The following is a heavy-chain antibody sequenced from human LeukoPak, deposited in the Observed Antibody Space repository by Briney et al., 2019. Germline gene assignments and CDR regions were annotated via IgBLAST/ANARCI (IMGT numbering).Heavy chain of an antibody. CDR1: GYTFTGQY. D-gene: IGHD1-26*01. V-gene: IGHV1-2*02. J-gene: IGHJ4*02. CDR3: ARDGRTGVGATYPTSG. CDR2: INPNSGGT. Sequence: ASVKVSCRTSGYTFTGQYLHWVRQAPGQGLEWMGGINPNSGGTNYAQKFQGRVTMTRETSISTAYMELNRLRSDDTAVYYCARDGRTGVGATYPTSGWGQGTLVTVSS.